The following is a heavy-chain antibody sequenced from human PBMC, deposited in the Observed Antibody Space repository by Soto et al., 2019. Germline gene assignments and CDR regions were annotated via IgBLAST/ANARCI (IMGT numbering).Heavy chain of an antibody. CDR1: GGTPSNSA. V-gene: IGHV1-69*01. Sequence: QVHLLLQAGAEVKKPGSSVKFSCKASGGTPSNSAISWVRQAPGQGLEWRGGIIHVFGLVKYAQNFQGRATITADESTNTASMELSSLRPEDTAVYDWAGGRIVVVGRRAYYGMDVWGQGTTVTVSS. CDR2: IIHVFGLV. J-gene: IGHJ6*02. CDR3: AGGRIVVVGRRAYYGMDV. D-gene: IGHD2-15*01.